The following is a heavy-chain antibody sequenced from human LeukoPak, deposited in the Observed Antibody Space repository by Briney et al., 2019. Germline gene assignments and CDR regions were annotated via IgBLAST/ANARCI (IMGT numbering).Heavy chain of an antibody. J-gene: IGHJ4*02. CDR3: ARGWNYIDS. Sequence: SRTLSLTCAISGDSVSSSSATWSWIRQSPSSGLECLGRTYYRSQWYNDYAVSVRSRITINPDTSKNQFSLHLNSVTPEDTAVYYCARGWNYIDSWGQGTLVTVSS. D-gene: IGHD1-1*01. CDR2: TYYRSQWYN. CDR1: GDSVSSSSAT. V-gene: IGHV6-1*01.